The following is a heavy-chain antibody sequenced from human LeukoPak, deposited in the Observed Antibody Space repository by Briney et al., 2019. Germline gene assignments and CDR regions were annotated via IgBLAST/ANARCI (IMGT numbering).Heavy chain of an antibody. CDR1: GGTFNGYA. Sequence: SVKVSCKASGGTFNGYAISWVRQAPGQGLEWMGGIVPIFHTTNYAQNFQGRVTISADESTSTAYLELSSLRFEDTAVYCCARGGSPGLPTIRGFDYWGQGTLVTVSS. CDR3: ARGGSPGLPTIRGFDY. CDR2: IVPIFHTT. D-gene: IGHD5-12*01. V-gene: IGHV1-69*13. J-gene: IGHJ4*02.